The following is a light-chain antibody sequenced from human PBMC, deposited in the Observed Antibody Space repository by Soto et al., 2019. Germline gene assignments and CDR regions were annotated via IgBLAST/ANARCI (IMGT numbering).Light chain of an antibody. J-gene: IGKJ5*01. CDR3: QQYDNLPIT. CDR1: QDISNY. Sequence: DIQMTQSPSSLSASVGDRVTITCQASQDISNYLNWYQQKPGKAPKLLIYDASNLETGVPSRISGSGSGTDFTFTISSLQPEDIATYYCQQYDNLPITFGQETRLEIK. CDR2: DAS. V-gene: IGKV1-33*01.